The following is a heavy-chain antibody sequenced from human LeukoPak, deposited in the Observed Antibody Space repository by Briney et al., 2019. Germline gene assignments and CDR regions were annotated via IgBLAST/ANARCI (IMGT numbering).Heavy chain of an antibody. CDR1: GFTFSDYY. CDR2: ISSSGSTI. J-gene: IGHJ4*02. D-gene: IGHD2-2*01. Sequence: GGSLRLSCAASGFTFSDYYMSWIRQAPGKGLEWVSYISSSGSTIYYADSVKGRFTISRDNAKNSLYLQMNSLRAEDTAVYYCARVVYCSSTSCYDYFDYWGQGTLVTVSS. CDR3: ARVVYCSSTSCYDYFDY. V-gene: IGHV3-11*04.